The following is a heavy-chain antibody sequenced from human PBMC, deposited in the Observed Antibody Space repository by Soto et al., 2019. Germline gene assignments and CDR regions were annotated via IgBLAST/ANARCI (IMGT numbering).Heavy chain of an antibody. CDR2: ISAYNGNT. Sequence: GASVKVSCKASGYTFTSYGISWVRQAPGQGLEWMGWISAYNGNTNYAQKHQGRVTMTTDTSTSTAYMELRSLRSDDTAVYYCLRDGGAGGDQYYYYGMDVWGQGTTVTVSS. CDR1: GYTFTSYG. D-gene: IGHD2-21*02. CDR3: LRDGGAGGDQYYYYGMDV. J-gene: IGHJ6*02. V-gene: IGHV1-18*01.